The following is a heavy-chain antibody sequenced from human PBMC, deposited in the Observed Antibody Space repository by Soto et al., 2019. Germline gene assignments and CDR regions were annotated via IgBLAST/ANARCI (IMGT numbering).Heavy chain of an antibody. V-gene: IGHV3-23*01. CDR2: ISGTGDSS. J-gene: IGHJ4*02. D-gene: IGHD3-10*01. CDR3: AKDNGNYGSGSFSH. Sequence: EVQLLESGGGLVQPGGSLRLSCXASGXTFGSYXMXWXXQAPGXXLEWVSLISGTGDSSEYANSVKGRFTISRDYSKTTVFLQMNSLRAEDTAVYFCAKDNGNYGSGSFSHWGQGTLVTVSS. CDR1: GXTFGSYX.